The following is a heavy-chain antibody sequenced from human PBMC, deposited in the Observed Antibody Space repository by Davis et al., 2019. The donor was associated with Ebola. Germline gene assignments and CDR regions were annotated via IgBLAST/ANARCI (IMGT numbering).Heavy chain of an antibody. CDR1: GFTFSSYG. J-gene: IGHJ4*02. Sequence: GESLKISCAASGFTFSSYGMHWVRQAPGKELEWVAVIWYDGSNKYYADSVKGRFTISRDNSKNRLFLQMDRLRADDTSVYYCARETGNYSFDYWGQGIPVTVSS. D-gene: IGHD1-7*01. CDR2: IWYDGSNK. V-gene: IGHV3-33*01. CDR3: ARETGNYSFDY.